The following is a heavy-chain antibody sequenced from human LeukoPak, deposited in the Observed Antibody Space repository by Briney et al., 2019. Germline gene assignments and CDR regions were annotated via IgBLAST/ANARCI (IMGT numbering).Heavy chain of an antibody. V-gene: IGHV1-46*01. CDR2: INPSGGST. Sequence: ASVKVSCKASGGAFSSYAISWVRQAPGQGLEWMGIINPSGGSTSYAQKFQGRVTMTRDTSTSTVYMELSSLRSEDTAVYYCARENYYCDYWGQGTLVTVSS. CDR1: GGAFSSYA. CDR3: ARENYYCDY. J-gene: IGHJ4*02.